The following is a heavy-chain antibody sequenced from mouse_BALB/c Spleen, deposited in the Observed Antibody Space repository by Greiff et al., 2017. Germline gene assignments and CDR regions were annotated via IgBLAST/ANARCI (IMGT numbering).Heavy chain of an antibody. D-gene: IGHD2-4*01. CDR1: GYTFTSYN. CDR2: IYPGNGDT. CDR3: ARSPYDYDGYAMDY. Sequence: VVEPGASVKMSCKASGYTFTSYNMHWVKQTPGQGLEWIGAIYPGNGDTSYNQKFKGKATLTADKSSSTAYMQLSSLTSEDSAVYYCARSPYDYDGYAMDYWGQGTSVTVSS. J-gene: IGHJ4*01. V-gene: IGHV1-12*01.